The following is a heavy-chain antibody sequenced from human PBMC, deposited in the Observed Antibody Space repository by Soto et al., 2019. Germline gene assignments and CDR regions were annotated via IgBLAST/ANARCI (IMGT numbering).Heavy chain of an antibody. D-gene: IGHD2-2*01. V-gene: IGHV3-30*18. J-gene: IGHJ6*03. CDR3: AKDYCSSTSCYYYYYYMDV. CDR1: GFTFSSYG. Sequence: GGSLRHSCAASGFTFSSYGMHWVRQAPGKGLEWVAVISYDGSNKYYADSVKGRFTISRDNSKNTLYLQMNSLRAEDTAVYYCAKDYCSSTSCYYYYYYMDVWGKGTTVTVSS. CDR2: ISYDGSNK.